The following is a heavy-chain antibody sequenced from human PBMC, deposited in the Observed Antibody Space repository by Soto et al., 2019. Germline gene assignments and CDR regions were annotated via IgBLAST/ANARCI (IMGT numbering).Heavy chain of an antibody. CDR1: GFTFSSYG. V-gene: IGHV3-30*18. CDR2: ISYDGSNK. CDR3: AKDSHYYYDSSGSLGY. J-gene: IGHJ4*02. D-gene: IGHD3-22*01. Sequence: QPGGSLRLSCAASGFTFSSYGMHWVRQAPGKGLEWVAVISYDGSNKYYADSVKGRFTISRDNSKNTLYLQMNSLRAGDTAVYYCAKDSHYYYDSSGSLGYWGQGTLVTVSS.